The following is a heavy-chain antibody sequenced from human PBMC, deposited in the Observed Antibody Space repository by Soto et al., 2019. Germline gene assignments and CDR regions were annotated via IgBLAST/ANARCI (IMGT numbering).Heavy chain of an antibody. CDR1: GASISSFY. D-gene: IGHD1-1*01. J-gene: IGHJ5*02. Sequence: SETLSLTCTVSGASISSFYWSWIRKSAGKGREWIGRIYATGTTDYNPSLKSRVMMSVDTSKKQFSLKLRSVTAADTAVYYCVRDGTKTLRDWFDPWGQGISVTVSS. CDR2: IYATGTT. V-gene: IGHV4-4*07. CDR3: VRDGTKTLRDWFDP.